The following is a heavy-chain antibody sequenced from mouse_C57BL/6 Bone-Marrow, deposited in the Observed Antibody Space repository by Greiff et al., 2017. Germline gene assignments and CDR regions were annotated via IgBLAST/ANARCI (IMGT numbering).Heavy chain of an antibody. D-gene: IGHD1-1*01. Sequence: LQESGPELVKPGASVKISCKASGYSFTDYNMNWVKQSNGKSLEWIGVINPNYGTTSYNQKFKGKATLTVDQSSSTAYMQRNSLTSEDSAVYYCAREGNYYGSPYAMDYWGQGTSVTVSS. CDR3: AREGNYYGSPYAMDY. CDR1: GYSFTDYN. J-gene: IGHJ4*01. CDR2: INPNYGTT. V-gene: IGHV1-39*01.